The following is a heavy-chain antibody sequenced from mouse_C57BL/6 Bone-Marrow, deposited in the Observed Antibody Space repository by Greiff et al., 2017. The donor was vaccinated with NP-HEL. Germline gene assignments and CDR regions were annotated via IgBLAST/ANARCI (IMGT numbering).Heavy chain of an antibody. CDR1: GYTFTSYW. V-gene: IGHV1-64*01. D-gene: IGHD1-1*01. CDR2: LHPNSGST. CDR3: AGSYYNDN. Sequence: VQLQQPGAELVKPGASVKLSCKASGYTFTSYWMQWVKQRPGQGLEWIGMLHPNSGSTNYNEKFKSKATLTADKSSRTAYMQLSSLTSEDSAVYFFAGSYYNDNWYQGTTLTVTS. J-gene: IGHJ2*01.